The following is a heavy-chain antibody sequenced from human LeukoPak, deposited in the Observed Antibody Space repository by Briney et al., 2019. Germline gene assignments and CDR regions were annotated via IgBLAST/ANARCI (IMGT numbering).Heavy chain of an antibody. CDR1: GDSVSSNSAA. V-gene: IGHV6-1*01. CDR3: ARDHPVEYSSSIVFDP. D-gene: IGHD6-6*01. Sequence: SQTLSLTCAISGDSVSSNSAAWNWIRQSPSRGLEWLGRTYYRSKWYNDYAVSVKSRITINPDTSKNQFSLQLNSVTPEDTAVYYCARDHPVEYSSSIVFDPWGQGTLVTVSS. CDR2: TYYRSKWYN. J-gene: IGHJ5*02.